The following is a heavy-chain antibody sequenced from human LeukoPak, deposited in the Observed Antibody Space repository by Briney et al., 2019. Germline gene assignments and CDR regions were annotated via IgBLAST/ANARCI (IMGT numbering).Heavy chain of an antibody. CDR2: INHSGST. D-gene: IGHD3-10*01. J-gene: IGHJ4*02. CDR1: GGSFSGYY. V-gene: IGHV4-34*01. Sequence: SETLSLTCAVYGGSFSGYYWSWIRQPPGKGLEWIGEINHSGSTNYNPSLKSRVTISVDTSKNQFSLKLSSVTAADAAVYYCARGSMVRGVILLDYWGQGTLVTVSS. CDR3: ARGSMVRGVILLDY.